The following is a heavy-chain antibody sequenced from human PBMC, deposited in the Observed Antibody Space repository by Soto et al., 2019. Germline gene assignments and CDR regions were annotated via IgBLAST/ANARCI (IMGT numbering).Heavy chain of an antibody. J-gene: IGHJ4*02. CDR3: ARDGSYGPFWFDY. CDR2: IWYDGSNK. D-gene: IGHD3-3*01. CDR1: GFTFSTYG. V-gene: IGHV3-33*01. Sequence: QVQLVESGGGVVQPGRSLRLSCAASGFTFSTYGIHWVRQAPGKGLEWVAVIWYDGSNKYYADSVKGRFTISRDNSKNTMDLQMNSLRAGDTAVYYCARDGSYGPFWFDYWGQGTLVSVSS.